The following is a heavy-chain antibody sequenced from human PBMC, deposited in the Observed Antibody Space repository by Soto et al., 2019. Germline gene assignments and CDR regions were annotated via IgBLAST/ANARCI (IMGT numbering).Heavy chain of an antibody. Sequence: KASSSXALSCTVGGVSMIIRRDDVCWIRQPPGKGLDWIGSIYYSGSTYYKPSLKGRVNIYVDTSKNQSSLKLSSVNAAEKAVYYCARPGSYHPPEYYAMDVWG. CDR3: ARPGSYHPPEYYAMDV. D-gene: IGHD1-1*01. CDR1: GVSMIIRRDD. J-gene: IGHJ6*01. CDR2: IYYSGST. V-gene: IGHV4-39*01.